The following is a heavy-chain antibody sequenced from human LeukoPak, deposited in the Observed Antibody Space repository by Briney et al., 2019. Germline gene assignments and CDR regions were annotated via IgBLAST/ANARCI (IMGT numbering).Heavy chain of an antibody. Sequence: GGSLRLSCAASGFTFTNYAIHWVRQAPGKGLDWVAVISYDGSNKYYADSVKGRFTISRDNSKNTLYLQMNSLRAEDTAVYYCAKMGYSSSSGDYWGQGTLVTVSS. CDR3: AKMGYSSSSGDY. D-gene: IGHD6-6*01. V-gene: IGHV3-30*18. CDR2: ISYDGSNK. CDR1: GFTFTNYA. J-gene: IGHJ4*02.